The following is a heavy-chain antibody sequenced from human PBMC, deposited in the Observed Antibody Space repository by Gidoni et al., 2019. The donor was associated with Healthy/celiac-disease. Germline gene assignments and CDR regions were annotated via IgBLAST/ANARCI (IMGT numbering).Heavy chain of an antibody. CDR3: ARDAEYYDFWSGTRSSWFDP. J-gene: IGHJ5*02. D-gene: IGHD3-3*01. CDR1: GFPFSSYV. Sequence: QVQLVESGGGVVQPGRSLRLSCAASGFPFSSYVMHWVRQAPGKGLEWVAVIWYDGSNKYYADSVKGRFTISRDNSKNTLYLQMNSLRAEDTAVYYCARDAEYYDFWSGTRSSWFDPWGQGTLVTVSS. V-gene: IGHV3-33*01. CDR2: IWYDGSNK.